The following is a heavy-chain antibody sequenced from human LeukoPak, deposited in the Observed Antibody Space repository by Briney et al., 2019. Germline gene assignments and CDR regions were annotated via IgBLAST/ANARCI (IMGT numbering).Heavy chain of an antibody. V-gene: IGHV2-5*02. J-gene: IGHJ5*02. D-gene: IGHD5-18*01. Sequence: SGPTLVNPTQTLTLTCTFSGFSLSTSGVGVGWIRQPPGKALEWLALIYWDDDKRYSPSLKSRLTITKDTSKNQVVLTMTNMDPVDTATYYCARLDTAMADNWFDPWGQGTLATVSS. CDR2: IYWDDDK. CDR3: ARLDTAMADNWFDP. CDR1: GFSLSTSGVG.